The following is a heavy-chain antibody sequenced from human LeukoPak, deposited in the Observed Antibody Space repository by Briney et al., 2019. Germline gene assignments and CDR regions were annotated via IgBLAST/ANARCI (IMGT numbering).Heavy chain of an antibody. CDR3: ARGSAGHGDY. Sequence: QPGGSLRLSCAASGFTFSSYIMNWVRQAPGKGLVWVSRINSDGSSTTYADSVKGRFTISRDNAKNTLYLQMNSLRAEDTAVYYCARGSAGHGDYWGQGTLVTVSS. D-gene: IGHD6-19*01. CDR1: GFTFSSYI. J-gene: IGHJ4*02. V-gene: IGHV3-74*01. CDR2: INSDGSST.